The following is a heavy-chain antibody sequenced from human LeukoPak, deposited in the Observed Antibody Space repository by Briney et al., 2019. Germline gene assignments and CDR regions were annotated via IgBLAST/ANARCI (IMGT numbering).Heavy chain of an antibody. J-gene: IGHJ6*02. CDR2: IYSGGST. D-gene: IGHD3-10*01. CDR1: GFTVSSNY. V-gene: IGHV3-66*01. CDR3: ASPSSGQNYYYHRMGV. Sequence: PGGSLRLSCAASGFTVSSNYMSWVRQAPGKGLEWVSVIYSGGSTYYADSVKGRFTISRDNSKNTLYLQMNSLRAEDTAVYYCASPSSGQNYYYHRMGVLGQGATVTVSS.